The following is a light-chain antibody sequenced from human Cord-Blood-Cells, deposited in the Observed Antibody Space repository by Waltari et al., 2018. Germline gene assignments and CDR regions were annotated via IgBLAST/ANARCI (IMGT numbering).Light chain of an antibody. Sequence: MRVPRAPSSLCASGGDRVTICCRASQSISSYLNWYQQKPGKAPKLLIYAASSLQSGVPSRFSGSGSGTDFTLTISSLQPEDFATYYCQQSYSTPPITFGQGTRLEIK. CDR1: QSISSY. CDR3: QQSYSTPPIT. V-gene: IGKV1-39*01. CDR2: AAS. J-gene: IGKJ5*01.